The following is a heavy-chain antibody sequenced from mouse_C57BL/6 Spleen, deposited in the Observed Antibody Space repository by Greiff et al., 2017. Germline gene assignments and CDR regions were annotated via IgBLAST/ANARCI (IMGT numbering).Heavy chain of an antibody. CDR2: INPSSGYA. Sequence: VQLQQSGAELAKPGASVKLSCKASGYTFTSYWMHWVKQRPGQGLEWIGYINPSSGYAKYNQKFKDKATLTEGKSSSTAYMQLSSLTYEDSAVYYCARGEGYAMDYWGQGTSVTVSS. CDR3: ARGEGYAMDY. J-gene: IGHJ4*01. CDR1: GYTFTSYW. D-gene: IGHD2-13*01. V-gene: IGHV1-7*01.